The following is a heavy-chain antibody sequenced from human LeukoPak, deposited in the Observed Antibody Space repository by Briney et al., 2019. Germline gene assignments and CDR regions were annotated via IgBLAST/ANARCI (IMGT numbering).Heavy chain of an antibody. V-gene: IGHV4-39*01. J-gene: IGHJ6*03. D-gene: IGHD3-16*02. CDR3: ARQYDYVWGSYRYYYYYYMDV. Sequence: SETLSLTCTVSGGSISSSSYYWGWIRQPPGKGLEWIGSIYYSGSTHYNPSLKSRVTISVDTSKNQFSLKLSSVTAADTAVYYCARQYDYVWGSYRYYYYYYMDVWGKGTTVTISS. CDR1: GGSISSSSYY. CDR2: IYYSGST.